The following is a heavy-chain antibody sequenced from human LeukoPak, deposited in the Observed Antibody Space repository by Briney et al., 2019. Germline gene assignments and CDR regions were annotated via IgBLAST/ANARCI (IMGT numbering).Heavy chain of an antibody. D-gene: IGHD4-17*01. Sequence: SETLSLTCTVSGGSISSYYWSWIRQPPGKGLEWIGYIYYSGSTSYNPSLKSRVTISVDTSKNQFSLKLSSVTAADTAVYYCAMSTRAAVTMAPSDYWGQGTLVTVSS. V-gene: IGHV4-59*01. CDR1: GGSISSYY. J-gene: IGHJ4*02. CDR3: AMSTRAAVTMAPSDY. CDR2: IYYSGST.